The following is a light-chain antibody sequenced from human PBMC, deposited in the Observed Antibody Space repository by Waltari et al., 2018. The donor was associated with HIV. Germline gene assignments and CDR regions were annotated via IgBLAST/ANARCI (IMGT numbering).Light chain of an antibody. Sequence: QSALTQPASVSGSPGQPVTISCTGTRSDIGFSKLVSWYRQHPGEAPQLMIYGVDARPVGVSDRCSGSKSGNTASLTISTLQPEDEADYYGSSYANSDTLVFGGGTKLTVL. V-gene: IGLV2-14*01. CDR3: SSYANSDTLV. J-gene: IGLJ3*02. CDR2: GVD. CDR1: RSDIGFSKL.